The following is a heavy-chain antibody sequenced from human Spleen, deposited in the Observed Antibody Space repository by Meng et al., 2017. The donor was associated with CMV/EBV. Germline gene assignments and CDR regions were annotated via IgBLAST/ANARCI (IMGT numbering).Heavy chain of an antibody. Sequence: GESLKISCAASGFTFSSYAMHWVRQAPGKGLEWVALIWYDGSYKYYADSVKGRFTISRDNSKNTLYLQMNSLRAEDTAVYYCARDPTVATTGIDYWGQGTLVTVSS. V-gene: IGHV3-33*01. CDR1: GFTFSSYA. D-gene: IGHD1-1*01. CDR3: ARDPTVATTGIDY. J-gene: IGHJ4*02. CDR2: IWYDGSYK.